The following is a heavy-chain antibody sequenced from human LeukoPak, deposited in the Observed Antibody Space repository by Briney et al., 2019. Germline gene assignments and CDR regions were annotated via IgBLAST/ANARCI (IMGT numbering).Heavy chain of an antibody. CDR3: AKEYEAYCGGDCYSHFDY. J-gene: IGHJ4*02. V-gene: IGHV3-30*02. CDR1: GFTLSIYG. CDR2: LWADGTNH. Sequence: GGSLRLSCATSGFTLSIYGMHWVRQVPGKGLEWVAVLWADGTNHYYADSVKGRFTISRDTSKNTLYLQMNSLRAEDTAVYYCAKEYEAYCGGDCYSHFDYWGQGTLVTVSS. D-gene: IGHD2-21*02.